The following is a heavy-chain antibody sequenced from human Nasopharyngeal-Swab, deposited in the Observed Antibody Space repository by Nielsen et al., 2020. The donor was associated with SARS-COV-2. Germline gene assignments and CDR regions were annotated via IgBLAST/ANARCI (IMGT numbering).Heavy chain of an antibody. J-gene: IGHJ4*02. Sequence: ASVKVSCKASGYTFTTYGISWVRQAPGQGLEWMGWINTYNGDTNYAQKLQGRVTMTTDTSTSTTYMELRGLRSDDTAVYYCARGGNFRSFDYWGKGTLVTVSS. V-gene: IGHV1-18*01. CDR2: INTYNGDT. CDR1: GYTFTTYG. CDR3: ARGGNFRSFDY. D-gene: IGHD1-7*01.